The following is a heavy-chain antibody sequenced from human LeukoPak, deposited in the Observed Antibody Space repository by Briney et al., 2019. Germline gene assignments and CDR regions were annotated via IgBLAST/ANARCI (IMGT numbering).Heavy chain of an antibody. V-gene: IGHV1-3*01. D-gene: IGHD3-10*01. CDR1: GYTFTSYG. CDR2: INAGNGNT. CDR3: ARDITMVRGVPPGY. Sequence: ASVKVSCTASGYTFTSYGISWVRQAPGQGLEWMGWINAGNGNTKYSQKFQGRVTITRDTSASTAYMELSSLRSEDTAVYYCARDITMVRGVPPGYWGQGTLVTVSS. J-gene: IGHJ4*02.